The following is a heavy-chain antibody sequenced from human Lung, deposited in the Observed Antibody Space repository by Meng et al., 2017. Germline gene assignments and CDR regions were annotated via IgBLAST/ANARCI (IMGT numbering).Heavy chain of an antibody. CDR3: ARNGAYCLHS. CDR2: ISHSGNT. V-gene: IGHV4-4*02. D-gene: IGHD4-17*01. CDR1: GRFYSSGNW. Sequence: QGQLQGSGTKLVKHSVTLSLSVAGPGRFYSSGNWWSWVRQPPGKGLEWIGEISHSGNTNYSPSFRGRVTMSVGRSRDQFSLELNSVTAADTAVYFCARNGAYCLHSWGQGTLVTVSS. J-gene: IGHJ4*02.